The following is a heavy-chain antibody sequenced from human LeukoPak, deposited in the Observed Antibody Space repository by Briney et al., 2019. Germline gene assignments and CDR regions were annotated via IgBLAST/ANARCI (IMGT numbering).Heavy chain of an antibody. CDR3: ARARGTVAIDY. CDR2: INDSESP. J-gene: IGHJ4*02. V-gene: IGHV4-34*01. D-gene: IGHD5-12*01. CDR1: GESFSGYY. Sequence: SETLSLTCAVYGESFSGYYWTWIRQPLGKGLEWIGEINDSESPNYNPSLKSRVTLSVDTSKNQFSLKMRSVTAADTAVYYCARARGTVAIDYWGQGTQVTVSS.